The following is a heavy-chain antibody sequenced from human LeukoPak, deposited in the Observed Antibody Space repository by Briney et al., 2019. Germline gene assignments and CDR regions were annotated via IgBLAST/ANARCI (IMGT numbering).Heavy chain of an antibody. CDR3: ATARSGYDT. CDR2: INPNSGGT. CDR1: GYTFTGYY. Sequence: ASVKGSCKASGYTFTGYYMHWVRQAPGQGLEWMGWINPNSGGTNYAQKFQGRVTLTRDTSISTAYMELSTLRSDDTAVYYCATARSGYDTWGQGTLVTVSS. J-gene: IGHJ5*02. D-gene: IGHD5-12*01. V-gene: IGHV1-2*02.